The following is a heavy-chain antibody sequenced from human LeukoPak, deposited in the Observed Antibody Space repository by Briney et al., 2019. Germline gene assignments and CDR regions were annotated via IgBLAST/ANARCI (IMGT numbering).Heavy chain of an antibody. CDR1: GDSFDNSYC. D-gene: IGHD5-24*01. Sequence: PSETLSLSCSVSGDSFDNSYCWTWVRQPPGKRPEWIGTIYSSVYTYYNPSLRSRATISGDTSRNLFSLKLISATAADTAVYYCARGSDDYKLGNHWGHGTLVTVSS. CDR2: IYSSVYT. J-gene: IGHJ5*02. V-gene: IGHV4-39*01. CDR3: ARGSDDYKLGNH.